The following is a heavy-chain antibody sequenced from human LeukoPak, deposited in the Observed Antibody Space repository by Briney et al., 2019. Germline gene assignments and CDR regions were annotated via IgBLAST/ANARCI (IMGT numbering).Heavy chain of an antibody. J-gene: IGHJ4*02. CDR1: GFTFSSYE. V-gene: IGHV3-48*03. Sequence: GGSLRLSCAASGFTFSSYEMKWVRQAPGKGLEWVSYISSSGSTIYYADSVKGRFTISRDNAKNSLYLQMNSLRAEDTAVYYWARVPGWYLFDYWAQGTLVTVSS. CDR3: ARVPGWYLFDY. D-gene: IGHD2-15*01. CDR2: ISSSGSTI.